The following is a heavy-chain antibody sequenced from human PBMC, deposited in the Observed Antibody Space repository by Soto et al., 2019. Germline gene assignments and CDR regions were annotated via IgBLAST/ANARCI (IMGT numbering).Heavy chain of an antibody. CDR3: ARGRRGSIAARPSRGRLDV. CDR2: ISYDGSNK. Sequence: GGSLSLSCAASGVPFRSYAMHWVRQAPGKGLEWVAVISYDGSNKYYADSVKGRFTISRDNSKNTLYLQMNSLRAEDTAVYYCARGRRGSIAARPSRGRLDVWGQGTTVTVSS. CDR1: GVPFRSYA. D-gene: IGHD6-6*01. V-gene: IGHV3-30-3*01. J-gene: IGHJ6*02.